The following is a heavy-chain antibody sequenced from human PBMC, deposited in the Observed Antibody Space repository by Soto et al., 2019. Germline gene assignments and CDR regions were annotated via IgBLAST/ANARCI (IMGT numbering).Heavy chain of an antibody. CDR2: ISYDGRND. Sequence: QVHLVESGGGVVQPGRSLRLSCEASGFTFNSYPIHWVRQAPGKGLEWVAVISYDGRNDYYGDSVRGRFTISRDNSKNTVYRQRNSLTPEDTAVYYCARDPYFDYWGQGTLVTVSS. CDR1: GFTFNSYP. CDR3: ARDPYFDY. V-gene: IGHV3-30*04. J-gene: IGHJ4*02.